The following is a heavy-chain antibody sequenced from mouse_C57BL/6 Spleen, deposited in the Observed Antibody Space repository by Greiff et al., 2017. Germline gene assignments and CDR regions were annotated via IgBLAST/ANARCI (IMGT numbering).Heavy chain of an antibody. Sequence: QVQLQQPGAELVKPGASVKLSCKASGYTFTSYWMHWVKQRPGRGLEWIGRIDPNRGGTKYNAKFKSKATLTVDKPSSTAYRQLSSLTSEYSAVYKCARQEYDGSNYGYYDVWGTGTTVTVSS. CDR3: ARQEYDGSNYGYYDV. V-gene: IGHV1-72*01. D-gene: IGHD1-1*01. J-gene: IGHJ1*03. CDR2: IDPNRGGT. CDR1: GYTFTSYW.